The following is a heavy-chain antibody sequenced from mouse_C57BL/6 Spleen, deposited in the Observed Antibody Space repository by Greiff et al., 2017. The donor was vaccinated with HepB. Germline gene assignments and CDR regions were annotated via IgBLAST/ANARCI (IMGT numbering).Heavy chain of an antibody. CDR3: TRGGYSGDAY. J-gene: IGHJ3*01. D-gene: IGHD2-3*01. CDR2: ISSGGDYI. Sequence: EVKLVESGEGLVKPGGSLKLSCAASGFTFSSYAMSWVRQTPEKRLEWVAYISSGGDYIYYADTVKGRVTISRDNARNTLYLQMSSLKSEDTAMYYCTRGGYSGDAYWGQGTLVTVSA. CDR1: GFTFSSYA. V-gene: IGHV5-9-1*02.